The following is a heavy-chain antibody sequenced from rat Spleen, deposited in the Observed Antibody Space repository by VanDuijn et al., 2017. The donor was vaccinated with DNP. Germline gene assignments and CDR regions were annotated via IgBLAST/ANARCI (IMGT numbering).Heavy chain of an antibody. CDR3: ARWGGDYFDY. CDR1: GFTFSSFP. V-gene: IGHV5-46*01. CDR2: ISAGGDST. J-gene: IGHJ2*01. Sequence: EVQLVESGGGLVQPGRSMKLSCAASGFTFSSFPMAWVRQAPKKGLEWVATISAGGDSTSFRDSVKGRFTISRDNAKSTLYLQMNSLRSEDMATYYCARWGGDYFDYWGQGVMVTVSS.